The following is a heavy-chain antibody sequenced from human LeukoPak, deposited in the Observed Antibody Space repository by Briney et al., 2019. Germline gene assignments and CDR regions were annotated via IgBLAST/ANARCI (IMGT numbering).Heavy chain of an antibody. D-gene: IGHD3-22*01. Sequence: ASVKVSCKASGYTFTSYAMHWVRQAPGQRLEWMGWINAGNGNTNYAQKLQGRVTMTTDTSTSTAYMELRSLRSDDTAVYYCAREPRVTMIVVGESHFDYWGQGTLVTVSS. CDR2: INAGNGNT. CDR3: AREPRVTMIVVGESHFDY. J-gene: IGHJ4*02. V-gene: IGHV1-3*01. CDR1: GYTFTSYA.